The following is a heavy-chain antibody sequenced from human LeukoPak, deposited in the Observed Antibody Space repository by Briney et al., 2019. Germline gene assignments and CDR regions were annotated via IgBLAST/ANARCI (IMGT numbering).Heavy chain of an antibody. CDR1: GGSISSYY. V-gene: IGHV4-59*01. CDR2: IYYSGST. Sequence: PSETLSLTCTVSGGSISSYYWSWIRQPPGKGLEWIGYIYYSGSTNYNPSLKSRVTISVDTSKNQFSLKLSSVTAADTAVYYCARGYCSGGSCYSYYYYNYMDVWGKGTTVTVSS. D-gene: IGHD2-15*01. J-gene: IGHJ6*03. CDR3: ARGYCSGGSCYSYYYYNYMDV.